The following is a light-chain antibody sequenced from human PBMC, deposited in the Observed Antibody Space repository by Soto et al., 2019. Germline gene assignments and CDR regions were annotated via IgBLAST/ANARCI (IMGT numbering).Light chain of an antibody. V-gene: IGKV2-29*03. Sequence: DIVKTQSPLFLSVTPGEPASISCKSSQSLLDSNGKTYLHWYLQRPGQSPQLLIYEVSNRFSGVPDRISVSGSGTDFTLTISRVEAEDAGVYYCMQGGTSGQGTKLEIK. J-gene: IGKJ2*01. CDR3: MQGGT. CDR1: QSLLDSNGKTY. CDR2: EVS.